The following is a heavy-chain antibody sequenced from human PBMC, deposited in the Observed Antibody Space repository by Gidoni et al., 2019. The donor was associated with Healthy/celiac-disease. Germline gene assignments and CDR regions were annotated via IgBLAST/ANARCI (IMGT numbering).Heavy chain of an antibody. CDR3: ARYCSSTSCYGWFDP. V-gene: IGHV4-39*01. Sequence: QLQLQESGPGLVKPSEPLSLTCTVSGGSISSRSYYWGWILQPPGKGLEWIGSIYYRGSTYYNTSRKSRVTISVDTSKNQFSRKLSSVTAADTAVYYCARYCSSTSCYGWFDPWGQGTLVTVSS. J-gene: IGHJ5*02. D-gene: IGHD2-2*01. CDR2: IYYRGST. CDR1: GGSISSRSYY.